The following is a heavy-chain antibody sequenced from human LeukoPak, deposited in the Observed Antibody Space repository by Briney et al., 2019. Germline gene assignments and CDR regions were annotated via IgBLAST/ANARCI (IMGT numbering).Heavy chain of an antibody. D-gene: IGHD2/OR15-2a*01. CDR2: IWYDGSNK. Sequence: GGSLRLSCAASGFTFSSYGMHWVRQAPGKGLEWVALIWYDGSNKYYADSVKGRLTISRDNSKNTLYLQMNSLRAEDTAVYYCAREGPRGNSQFDPWGQGTLVTVSS. CDR3: AREGPRGNSQFDP. J-gene: IGHJ5*02. V-gene: IGHV3-33*01. CDR1: GFTFSSYG.